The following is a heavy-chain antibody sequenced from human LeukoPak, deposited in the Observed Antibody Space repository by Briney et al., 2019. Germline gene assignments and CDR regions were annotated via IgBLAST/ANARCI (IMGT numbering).Heavy chain of an antibody. V-gene: IGHV5-51*01. CDR3: ARRGNYYDSKGHYSFDY. Sequence: GESLKISCQSSGYTFSNYWIGWVRQMPGKGLECMGIIYPGDSDTRYSPSLQGQVTISADKSISTVYLQWTSLKASDTAMYYCARRGNYYDSKGHYSFDYWGRGTLLTVSS. J-gene: IGHJ4*02. D-gene: IGHD3-22*01. CDR2: IYPGDSDT. CDR1: GYTFSNYW.